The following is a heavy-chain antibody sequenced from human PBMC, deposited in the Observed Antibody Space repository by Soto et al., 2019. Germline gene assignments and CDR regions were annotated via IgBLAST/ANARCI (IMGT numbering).Heavy chain of an antibody. J-gene: IGHJ6*01. V-gene: IGHV3-23*01. D-gene: IGHD2-2*01. CDR1: GFTFSSDS. Sequence: GGSLRLSCAASGFTFSSDSMSWVRQAPGKGLEWVSAISGSGGSTYYADSVKGRFTISRDNSKNTLYLQMNSLRAEDTAVYYCAKDQKDLQDIVVVPAAMRIYYFGMVGWGQGTPVNVPS. CDR2: ISGSGGST. CDR3: AKDQKDLQDIVVVPAAMRIYYFGMVG.